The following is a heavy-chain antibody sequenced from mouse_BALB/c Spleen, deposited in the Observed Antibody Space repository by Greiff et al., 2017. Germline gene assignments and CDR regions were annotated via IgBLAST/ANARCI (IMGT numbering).Heavy chain of an antibody. CDR2: INPSSGYT. V-gene: IGHV1-4*02. Sequence: QVQLKQSGTVLARPGASVKMSCKASGYTFTGYWMHWVKQRPGQGLEWIGYINPSSGYTEYNQKFKDKTTLTADKSSSTAYMQLSSLTSEDSAVYYCARSGYYYGSSWGFAYWGQGTLVTVSA. D-gene: IGHD1-1*01. CDR1: GYTFTGYW. J-gene: IGHJ3*01. CDR3: ARSGYYYGSSWGFAY.